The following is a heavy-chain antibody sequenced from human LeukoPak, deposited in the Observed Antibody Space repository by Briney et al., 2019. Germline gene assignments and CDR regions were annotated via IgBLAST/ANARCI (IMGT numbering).Heavy chain of an antibody. CDR2: IHSSGST. J-gene: IGHJ4*02. CDR1: GGSISSGGYY. CDR3: ARDLKNTAPYFDY. D-gene: IGHD1/OR15-1a*01. Sequence: TSETLSLTCTVSGGSISSGGYYWSWIRQHPGKGLEWIGYIHSSGSTNYSPSLKSRVTMSVDTSKNQFSLKLTSVTAADTALYYCARDLKNTAPYFDYWGQGTLVTVSS. V-gene: IGHV4-61*08.